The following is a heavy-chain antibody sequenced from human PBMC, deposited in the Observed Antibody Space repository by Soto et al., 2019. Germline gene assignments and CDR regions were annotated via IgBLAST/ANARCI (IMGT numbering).Heavy chain of an antibody. Sequence: GGSLRLSCAASGFTFNNYAMTWVRQAPGKGLEWVSVISGSGSTTYYADSVKGRFTISRDNSRKTLYLQMNSLRAEDTAVYYCEKDSRGSSPRTFDHWGQGTMLTVSS. V-gene: IGHV3-23*01. CDR3: EKDSRGSSPRTFDH. CDR1: GFTFNNYA. J-gene: IGHJ5*02. D-gene: IGHD2-2*01. CDR2: ISGSGSTT.